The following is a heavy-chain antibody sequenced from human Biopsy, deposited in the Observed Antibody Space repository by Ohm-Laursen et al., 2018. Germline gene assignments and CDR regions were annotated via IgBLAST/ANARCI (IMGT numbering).Heavy chain of an antibody. D-gene: IGHD3-22*01. V-gene: IGHV4-4*07. Sequence: PSQTLSLTCNVSGGAINNYYWSWIRQPAGKGLEWIGRIYPGGSTNYNPSLKSRVTMSVDTSKKQLSLWLRSVTAADAAFYYCASVVLGPTNDAFDLWGQGTMVVVSS. CDR1: GGAINNYY. CDR3: ASVVLGPTNDAFDL. CDR2: IYPGGST. J-gene: IGHJ3*01.